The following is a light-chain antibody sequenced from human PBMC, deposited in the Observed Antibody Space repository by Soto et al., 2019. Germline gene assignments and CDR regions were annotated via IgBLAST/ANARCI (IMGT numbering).Light chain of an antibody. CDR2: DAS. CDR3: QQRSNGPPIFT. J-gene: IGKJ3*01. V-gene: IGKV3-11*01. Sequence: EIVLTQSPATLSLSPGERATLSCRASQSVSSYLAWYQQKPGQAPRLLIYDASNRATGIPARFSGSGSGTDVTLTISSREPEDLAVYYGQQRSNGPPIFTFGPGTKGDSK. CDR1: QSVSSY.